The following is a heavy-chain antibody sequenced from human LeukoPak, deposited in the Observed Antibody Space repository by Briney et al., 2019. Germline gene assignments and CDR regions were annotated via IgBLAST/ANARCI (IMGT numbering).Heavy chain of an antibody. CDR2: IYYSGST. CDR3: ARLGNWGIFDY. Sequence: PSETLSLTCTVSGGPISSYYWSWIRQPPGKGLEWIGYIYYSGSTNYNPSLKSRVTISVDTSKNQFSLKLSSVTAADTAVYYCARLGNWGIFDYWGQGTLVTVSS. V-gene: IGHV4-59*08. J-gene: IGHJ4*02. CDR1: GGPISSYY. D-gene: IGHD7-27*01.